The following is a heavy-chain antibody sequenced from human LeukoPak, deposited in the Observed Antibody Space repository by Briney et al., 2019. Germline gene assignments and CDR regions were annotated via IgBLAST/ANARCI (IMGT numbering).Heavy chain of an antibody. V-gene: IGHV1-2*06. CDR3: ARGAQGVGDAFDI. CDR2: INPNSGDT. CDR1: GYTFTGYH. J-gene: IGHJ3*02. Sequence: ASVKVSCKASGYTFTGYHMHWVRQAPGQGLEWMGRINPNSGDTNYAQKFQGRVTMTRDTSISTAYMELSRLRSDDTAVYYCARGAQGVGDAFDIWGQGTMVTVSS.